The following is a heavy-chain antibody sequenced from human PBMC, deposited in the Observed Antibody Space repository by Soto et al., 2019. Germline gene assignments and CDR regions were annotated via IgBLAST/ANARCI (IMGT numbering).Heavy chain of an antibody. CDR1: GFTFSSYS. V-gene: IGHV3-48*01. CDR3: ARAGGYGDYYY. Sequence: EVQLVESGGGLVQPGGSLRLSCAASGFTFSSYSMNWVRQAPGKGLEWVSYISSSSSTIYYADSVKGRFTISRDNAKNSLYLQMNSLRAEDTAVYYCARAGGYGDYYYWGREPWSPSPQ. CDR2: ISSSSSTI. J-gene: IGHJ4*02. D-gene: IGHD4-17*01.